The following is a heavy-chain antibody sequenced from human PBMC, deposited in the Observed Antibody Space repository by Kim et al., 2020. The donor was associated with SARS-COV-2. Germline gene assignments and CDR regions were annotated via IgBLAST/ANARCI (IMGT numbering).Heavy chain of an antibody. J-gene: IGHJ3*02. CDR3: ARDIRLEGGSSSIGAFDI. D-gene: IGHD6-6*01. Sequence: GGSLRLSCAASGFTFSSYSMNWVRQAPGKGLEWVSSISSSSSYIYYADSVKGRFTISRDNAKNSLYLQMNSLRAEDTAVYYCARDIRLEGGSSSIGAFDIWGQGTMVTVSS. V-gene: IGHV3-21*01. CDR1: GFTFSSYS. CDR2: ISSSSSYI.